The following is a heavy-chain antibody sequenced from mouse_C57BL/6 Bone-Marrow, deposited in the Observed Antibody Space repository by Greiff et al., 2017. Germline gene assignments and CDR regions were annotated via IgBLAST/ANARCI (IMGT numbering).Heavy chain of an antibody. D-gene: IGHD1-1*01. Sequence: DVMLVESGGGLVKPGGSLKLSCAASGFTFSDYGMHWVRQAPEKGLEWVAYISSGSSTLYYADSVKGRFTISRDNAKNTLFLQMTRLRSEDTAMYYCANTVEGWYCDVWGTGTTVTVSS. CDR2: ISSGSSTL. V-gene: IGHV5-17*01. CDR1: GFTFSDYG. J-gene: IGHJ1*03. CDR3: ANTVEGWYCDV.